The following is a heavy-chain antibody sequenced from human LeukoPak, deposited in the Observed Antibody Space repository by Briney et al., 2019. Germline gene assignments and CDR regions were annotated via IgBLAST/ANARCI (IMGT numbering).Heavy chain of an antibody. CDR1: GFTFSSYA. V-gene: IGHV3-23*01. Sequence: TGGSLRLSCAASGFTFSSYAMTWVRQAAGKGLEWVSAISGSGASTYYVDSVKGRFTISRDNAKNSLYLQMNSLRAEDTAVYYCARDGGIGSPFDYWGQGTLVTVSS. CDR3: ARDGGIGSPFDY. J-gene: IGHJ4*02. D-gene: IGHD2-15*01. CDR2: ISGSGAST.